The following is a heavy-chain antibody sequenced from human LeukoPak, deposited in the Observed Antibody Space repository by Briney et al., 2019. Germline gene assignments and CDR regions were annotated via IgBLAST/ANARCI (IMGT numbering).Heavy chain of an antibody. D-gene: IGHD6-13*01. Sequence: ASVKVSCKASGYTFTCYYMHWVRQAPGQGLEWRGWINPNSGGTNYAQKFQGRVTMTRDTSISTAYMELSRLRSDDTAVYYCARLDSSSWYEFGEDWFDPWGQGTLVTVSS. J-gene: IGHJ5*02. V-gene: IGHV1-2*02. CDR2: INPNSGGT. CDR3: ARLDSSSWYEFGEDWFDP. CDR1: GYTFTCYY.